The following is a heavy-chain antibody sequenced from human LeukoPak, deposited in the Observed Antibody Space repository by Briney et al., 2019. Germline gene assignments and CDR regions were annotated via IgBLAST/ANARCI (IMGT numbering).Heavy chain of an antibody. J-gene: IGHJ6*02. CDR2: ISGSGGST. CDR3: AKDWGVTAMYYYYYGMDV. D-gene: IGHD3-16*01. CDR1: GFTFSSYA. Sequence: GGSLRLSCAASGFTFSSYAMSWVRQAPGKGLECISGISGSGGSTYYADSVKGRFTISRDNSKNTLYLQMNSLRAEDTAVYYCAKDWGVTAMYYYYYGMDVWGQGTTVTVSS. V-gene: IGHV3-23*01.